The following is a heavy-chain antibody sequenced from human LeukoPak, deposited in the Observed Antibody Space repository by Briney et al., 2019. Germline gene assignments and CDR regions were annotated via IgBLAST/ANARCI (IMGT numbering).Heavy chain of an antibody. J-gene: IGHJ4*02. CDR3: AREVVWVRYFDY. D-gene: IGHD1-26*01. Sequence: SSETLSLTCTVSGGSISSGGYYWSWIRQHPGKGLEWIGYIYYSGSTYYNPSLKSRVTISVDTSKNQFSLKLSSVTAADTAVYYCAREVVWVRYFDYWGQGTLVTVSS. V-gene: IGHV4-31*03. CDR1: GGSISSGGYY. CDR2: IYYSGST.